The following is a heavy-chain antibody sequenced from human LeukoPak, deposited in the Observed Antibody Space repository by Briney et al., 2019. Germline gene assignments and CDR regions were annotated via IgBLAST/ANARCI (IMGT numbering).Heavy chain of an antibody. CDR3: ASSGSYRFDY. D-gene: IGHD1-26*01. Sequence: GGSLRLSCAVSGFTFSSYSMNWVRQAPGKGLEWVSHITASGTAMFYADSVKGRFTISRDNAKNSLYLQMNSLRDEDTAVYYCASSGSYRFDYWGQGTLVTVSS. J-gene: IGHJ4*02. V-gene: IGHV3-48*02. CDR2: ITASGTAM. CDR1: GFTFSSYS.